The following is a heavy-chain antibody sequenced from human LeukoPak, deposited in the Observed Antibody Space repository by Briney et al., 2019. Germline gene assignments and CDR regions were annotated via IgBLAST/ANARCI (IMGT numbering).Heavy chain of an antibody. CDR3: ARGNFALYYGSGSTYYMDV. Sequence: GGSLRLSCAASGFTFSSYWMSWVRQAPGKGLEWVANIKQDGSEKYYVDSVKGRFTISRDNAKNSLYLQMNSLRAEDTAVYYCARGNFALYYGSGSTYYMDVWGKGTTVTISS. J-gene: IGHJ6*03. D-gene: IGHD3-10*01. CDR1: GFTFSSYW. CDR2: IKQDGSEK. V-gene: IGHV3-7*01.